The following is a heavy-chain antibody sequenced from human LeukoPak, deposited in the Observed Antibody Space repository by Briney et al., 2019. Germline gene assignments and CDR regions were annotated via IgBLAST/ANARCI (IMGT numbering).Heavy chain of an antibody. V-gene: IGHV3-30*04. CDR3: ARGGSTGYYFDY. Sequence: GGSLRLSCAASGFTFSSYAMHWVRRAPGKGLEWVAVISFDGSNKYYADSVKGRFTISRDNAKNSLYLQMNSLRAGDTAVYYCARGGSTGYYFDYWGQGTLVTVSS. CDR2: ISFDGSNK. J-gene: IGHJ4*02. D-gene: IGHD3-16*01. CDR1: GFTFSSYA.